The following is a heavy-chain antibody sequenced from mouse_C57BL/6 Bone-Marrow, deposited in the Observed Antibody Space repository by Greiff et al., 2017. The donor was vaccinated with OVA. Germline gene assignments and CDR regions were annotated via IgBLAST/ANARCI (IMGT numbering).Heavy chain of an antibody. CDR3: ARHYYGSSYGGAWFAY. V-gene: IGHV1-52*01. CDR1: GYTFTSYW. D-gene: IGHD1-1*01. J-gene: IGHJ3*01. Sequence: QVHVKQSGAELVRPGSSVKLSCKASGYTFTSYWMHWVKQRPIQGLEWIGNIDPSDSETHYNQKFKDKATLTVDKSSSTAYMQLSSLTSEDSAVYYCARHYYGSSYGGAWFAYWGQGTLVTVSA. CDR2: IDPSDSET.